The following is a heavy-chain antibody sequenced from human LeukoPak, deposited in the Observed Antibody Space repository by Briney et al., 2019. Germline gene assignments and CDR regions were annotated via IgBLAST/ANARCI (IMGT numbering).Heavy chain of an antibody. D-gene: IGHD3-22*01. V-gene: IGHV4-59*01. CDR2: IYYSGST. CDR1: GGSISSYY. CDR3: ARLPATYYYDSSGYYYSDLYFDY. Sequence: PSETLSLTCTVSGGSISSYYWSWIRQPPGKGLEWIGYIYYSGSTNYNPSLKSRVTISVDTSKNQFPLKLSSVTAADTAVYYCARLPATYYYDSSGYYYSDLYFDYWGQGTLVTVS. J-gene: IGHJ4*02.